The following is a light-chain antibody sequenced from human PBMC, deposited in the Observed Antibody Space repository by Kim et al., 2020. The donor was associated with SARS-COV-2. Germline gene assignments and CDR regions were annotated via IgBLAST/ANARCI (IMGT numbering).Light chain of an antibody. CDR1: QSVLYRSNSKSY. Sequence: ATISCKSSQSVLYRSNSKSYLAWYQQRPGQPPKLLIYWASIREYGVPDRFSGSGSGTDFTLTISSLQAEDVAVYYCHQYYSTPWTFGQGTKVDIK. CDR3: HQYYSTPWT. J-gene: IGKJ1*01. V-gene: IGKV4-1*01. CDR2: WAS.